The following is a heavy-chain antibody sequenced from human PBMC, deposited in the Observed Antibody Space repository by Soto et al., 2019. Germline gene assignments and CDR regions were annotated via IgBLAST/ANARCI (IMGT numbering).Heavy chain of an antibody. CDR3: ATVKVYSGYGYYYCYYMDV. Sequence: ASVKVSCKVSGYTLTELSMHWVRQAPGKGLEWMGGFDPEDGETIYAQKFQGRVTMTEDTSTDTAYMELSSLRSEDTAVYYCATVKVYSGYGYYYCYYMDVWGKGTTVTVSS. D-gene: IGHD5-12*01. J-gene: IGHJ6*03. V-gene: IGHV1-24*01. CDR2: FDPEDGET. CDR1: GYTLTELS.